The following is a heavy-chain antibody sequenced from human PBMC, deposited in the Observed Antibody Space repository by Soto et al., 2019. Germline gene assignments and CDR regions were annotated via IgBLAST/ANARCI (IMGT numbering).Heavy chain of an antibody. V-gene: IGHV4-31*03. CDR2: TYYTGTT. CDR1: GDPISSGGYF. CDR3: ARDRVRCDNKPYGMDV. J-gene: IGHJ6*02. D-gene: IGHD2-21*01. Sequence: QVQLQESGPGLVQPSQTLSLTCTVSGDPISSGGYFWTWIRQHPGKGLEWIGNTYYTGTTYYNPSLKSRVSISVDTSKNQFSLKLTSVTAADTAIYYCARDRVRCDNKPYGMDVWGQGTTVTVSS.